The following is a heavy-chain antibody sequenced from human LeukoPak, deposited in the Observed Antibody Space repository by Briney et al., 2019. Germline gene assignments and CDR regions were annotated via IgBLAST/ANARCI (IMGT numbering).Heavy chain of an antibody. CDR2: IIPIFGTA. CDR3: ARVDQWLVPGAFDI. D-gene: IGHD6-19*01. Sequence: SVKVSCKASGGTFSSYAISWVRQAPGQGLEWMGRIIPIFGTANYARKFQGRVTITTDESTSTAYMELSSLRSEDTAVYYCARVDQWLVPGAFDIWGQGTMVTVSS. CDR1: GGTFSSYA. J-gene: IGHJ3*02. V-gene: IGHV1-69*05.